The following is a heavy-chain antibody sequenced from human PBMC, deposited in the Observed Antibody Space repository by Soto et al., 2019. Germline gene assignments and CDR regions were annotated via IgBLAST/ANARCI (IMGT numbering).Heavy chain of an antibody. J-gene: IGHJ4*02. D-gene: IGHD2-21*02. CDR3: ATVGREFRLAFGDADYFDY. CDR2: FDPEDGET. Sequence: ASVKVSCKVSGYTLTELSMHWVRQAPGKGLELMGGFDPEDGETIYAQKFQGRVTMTEDTSTDTAYMELSSLRSEDTAVYYCATVGREFRLAFGDADYFDYWGQGTLVTVSS. CDR1: GYTLTELS. V-gene: IGHV1-24*01.